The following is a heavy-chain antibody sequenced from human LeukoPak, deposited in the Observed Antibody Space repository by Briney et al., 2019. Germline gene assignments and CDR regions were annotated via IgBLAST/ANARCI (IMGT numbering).Heavy chain of an antibody. CDR1: GGSISSGSYY. CDR2: IYTSGST. Sequence: SETLSLTCTVPGGSISSGSYYWSWIRQPAGKGLEWIGRIYTSGSTNYNPSLKSRVTISVDTSKNQFSLKLSSVTAADTAVYYCARQYSGSYYIDGYFDYWGQGTLVTVSS. D-gene: IGHD3-10*01. V-gene: IGHV4-61*02. J-gene: IGHJ4*02. CDR3: ARQYSGSYYIDGYFDY.